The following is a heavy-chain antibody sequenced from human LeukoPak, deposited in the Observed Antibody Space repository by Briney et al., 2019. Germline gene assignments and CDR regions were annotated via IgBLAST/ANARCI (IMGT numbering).Heavy chain of an antibody. CDR1: GFTFSSYG. V-gene: IGHV1-69*06. J-gene: IGHJ4*02. CDR2: IIPIFGTA. CDR3: ARQAENSGPFDY. D-gene: IGHD1-26*01. Sequence: GGSLRLSCAASGFTFSSYGMSWVRQAPGQGLEWMGGIIPIFGTANYAQKFQGRVTITADKSTSTAYMELSSLRSEDTAVYYCARQAENSGPFDYWGQGTLVTVSS.